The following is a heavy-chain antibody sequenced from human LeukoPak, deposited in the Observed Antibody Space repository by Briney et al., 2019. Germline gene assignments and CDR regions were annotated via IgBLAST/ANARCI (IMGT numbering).Heavy chain of an antibody. CDR1: GFTFRSYA. J-gene: IGHJ4*02. V-gene: IGHV3-23*01. CDR3: ARERWLQVFDY. CDR2: ISGSGGST. D-gene: IGHD5-24*01. Sequence: GGSLRLSCAASGFTFRSYAMSWVRQAPGKGLEWVSAISGSGGSTHYADSVKGRFTISRDSSKSTLYLQMNSLRDEDTAVYYCARERWLQVFDYWGQGTLVTVSS.